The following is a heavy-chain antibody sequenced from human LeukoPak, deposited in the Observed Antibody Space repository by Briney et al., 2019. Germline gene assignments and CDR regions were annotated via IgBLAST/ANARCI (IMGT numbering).Heavy chain of an antibody. Sequence: QPGGSLRLSCTASGFSFSDYSMNWVRQAPGKGLEWVSYIRSSTSNIFYAESVKGRFTISRDNSKNTLYLQMNSLRAEDTAVYYCAKDRPGWELHGWDWYYYYYLDVWGKGTTVTVSS. CDR3: AKDRPGWELHGWDWYYYYYLDV. V-gene: IGHV3-48*01. D-gene: IGHD1-26*01. CDR2: IRSSTSNI. J-gene: IGHJ6*03. CDR1: GFSFSDYS.